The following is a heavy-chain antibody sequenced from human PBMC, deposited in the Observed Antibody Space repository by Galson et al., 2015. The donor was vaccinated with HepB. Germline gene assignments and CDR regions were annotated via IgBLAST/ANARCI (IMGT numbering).Heavy chain of an antibody. CDR1: GFTFNRSA. V-gene: IGHV3-23*01. CDR3: AKDTHASATD. CDR2: ITSNGLGT. J-gene: IGHJ4*02. Sequence: SLRLSCAASGFTFNRSAMNWVRQAPEKGLEWVSTITSNGLGTYYADSVKGRFTISRDISMSTLYLQMDSLRAGDTAIYYCAKDTHASATDWGQGTLVTVSS. D-gene: IGHD3-10*01.